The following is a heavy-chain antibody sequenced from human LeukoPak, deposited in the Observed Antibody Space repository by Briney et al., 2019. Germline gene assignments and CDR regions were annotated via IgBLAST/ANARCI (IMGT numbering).Heavy chain of an antibody. V-gene: IGHV3-30-3*01. CDR2: ISYDGSNK. CDR1: GFTFSSYA. CDR3: ARDQTVTTGFDY. D-gene: IGHD4-17*01. J-gene: IGHJ4*02. Sequence: GGSLRLSCAASGFTFSSYAMHWVRQAPGKGLEWVAVISYDGSNKYYADSVKGRFTISSDSSKNTLYLQMNSLRAEDTAVYYRARDQTVTTGFDYWGQGTLVTVSS.